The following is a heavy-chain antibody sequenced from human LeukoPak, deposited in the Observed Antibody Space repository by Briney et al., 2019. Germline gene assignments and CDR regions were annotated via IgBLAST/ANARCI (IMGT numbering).Heavy chain of an antibody. Sequence: ASVKVSCKASGYTFTGYYMHWVRQAPGQGLEWMGWINPNSGGTNYAQKFQGRVTMTRDVSTSTDYMELSSLRSEDTAVYYCARDNSVGDIAWWFDPWGQGTLVTVSS. J-gene: IGHJ5*02. CDR3: ARDNSVGDIAWWFDP. CDR2: INPNSGGT. V-gene: IGHV1-2*02. D-gene: IGHD3-10*01. CDR1: GYTFTGYY.